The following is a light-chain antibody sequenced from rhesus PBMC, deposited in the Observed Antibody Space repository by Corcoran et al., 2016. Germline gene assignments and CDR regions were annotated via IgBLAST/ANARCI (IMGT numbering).Light chain of an antibody. CDR3: SSYASSSAYS. CDR2: EVS. Sequence: QAALTQPRSVSGSPGQSVTISCTGTSSDIGGYNRVSWCQQHPGKAPKLMIYEVSKRPSGVSDRFSGSKSGNTASLTISGLQAEDEADYYCSSYASSSAYSFGAGTRLTVL. J-gene: IGLJ1*01. V-gene: IGLV2-13*02. CDR1: SSDIGGYNR.